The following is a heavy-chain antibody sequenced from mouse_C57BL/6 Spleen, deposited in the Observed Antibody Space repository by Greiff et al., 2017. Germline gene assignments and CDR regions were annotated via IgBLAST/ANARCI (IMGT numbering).Heavy chain of an antibody. D-gene: IGHD2-2*01. J-gene: IGHJ4*01. Sequence: QVQLKQPGAELVKPGASVKMSCKASGYTFTSYWITWVKQRPGQGLEWIGDIYPGSGSTNYNEKFKSKATLTVDTSSSTAYMQLSSLTSEDSAVYYCAREGGLALYYAMDYWGQGTSVTVSS. CDR3: AREGGLALYYAMDY. CDR2: IYPGSGST. CDR1: GYTFTSYW. V-gene: IGHV1-55*01.